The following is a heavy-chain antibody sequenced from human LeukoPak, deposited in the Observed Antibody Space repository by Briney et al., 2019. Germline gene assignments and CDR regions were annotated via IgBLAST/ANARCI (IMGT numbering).Heavy chain of an antibody. J-gene: IGHJ5*02. Sequence: GGSLRLSCAASGFTFSTYWMSWVRQAPGKGLEWVANIKQDGSESYYVDSVKGRFTFSRDNARNSLFLQINSLRAEDTAVYYCAKDLVSSNWFDPWGQGTLVTVSS. CDR1: GFTFSTYW. CDR2: IKQDGSES. CDR3: AKDLVSSNWFDP. V-gene: IGHV3-7*01. D-gene: IGHD2-21*01.